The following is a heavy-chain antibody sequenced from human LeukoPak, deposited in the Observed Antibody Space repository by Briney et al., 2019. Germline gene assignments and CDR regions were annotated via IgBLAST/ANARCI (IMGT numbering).Heavy chain of an antibody. CDR1: GGSFSGYY. CDR2: INHSGST. D-gene: IGHD3-22*01. V-gene: IGHV4-34*01. Sequence: SETLSLTCAVYGGSFSGYYWSWIRQPPGKGLEWIGEINHSGSTNYNPSLKSRVTISVDTSKNQFSLKLSSVTAADTAVYYCARYQRGSGYQLEPWFNWYFDLWGRGTLVTVSS. J-gene: IGHJ2*01. CDR3: ARYQRGSGYQLEPWFNWYFDL.